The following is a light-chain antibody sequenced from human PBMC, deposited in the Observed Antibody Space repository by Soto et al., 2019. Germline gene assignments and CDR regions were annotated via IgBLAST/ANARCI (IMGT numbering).Light chain of an antibody. CDR1: QSITSW. CDR3: QQYNLYPWT. Sequence: DIQMTQSPSTLSASVGDRVTITCRASQSITSWLAGYQQKPGKAPKLLIYKAPSLESGVPSRFSGSGSGTEFTLTISSLQPDDFAAYYCQQYNLYPWTFGQGTKVEFK. J-gene: IGKJ1*01. V-gene: IGKV1-5*03. CDR2: KAP.